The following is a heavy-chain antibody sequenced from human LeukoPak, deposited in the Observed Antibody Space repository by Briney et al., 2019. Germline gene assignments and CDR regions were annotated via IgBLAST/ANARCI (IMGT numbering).Heavy chain of an antibody. D-gene: IGHD3-3*02. Sequence: SETLSLTCTVSGGSNSSYYWSWIRQPPGKGLEWIGYIYYSGSTNYNPSPKSRVTISVDTSKNQFSLKLSSVTAADTAVYYCARSIQPYFDYWGQGTLVTVSS. CDR3: ARSIQPYFDY. J-gene: IGHJ4*02. CDR2: IYYSGST. CDR1: GGSNSSYY. V-gene: IGHV4-59*01.